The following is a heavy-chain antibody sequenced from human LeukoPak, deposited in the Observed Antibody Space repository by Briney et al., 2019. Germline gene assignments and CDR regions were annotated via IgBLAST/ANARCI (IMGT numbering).Heavy chain of an antibody. D-gene: IGHD3-22*01. J-gene: IGHJ6*03. CDR1: GDSFNTYW. V-gene: IGHV5-51*01. Sequence: GESLKISCKGSGDSFNTYWIGWVRQMPGKGLELMGIIYPGDSDTRYSPSFQGQVTISADKSISTAYLQWSTLRASDTAIYYCARHSYDSSDFHYMDVWGKGTTVTISS. CDR3: ARHSYDSSDFHYMDV. CDR2: IYPGDSDT.